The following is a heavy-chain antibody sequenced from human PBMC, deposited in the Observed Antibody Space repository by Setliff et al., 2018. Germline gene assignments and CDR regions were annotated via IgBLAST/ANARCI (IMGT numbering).Heavy chain of an antibody. D-gene: IGHD2-2*01. CDR1: GFTFSHYG. V-gene: IGHV3-33*01. J-gene: IGHJ4*02. CDR3: ASYCSSTSCPFDY. CDR2: IWYDGSQK. Sequence: GGSLSLSCATSGFTFSHYGMHWVRQSPGTGLEWVAVIWYDGSQKYHADSVKGRFTISIDNSKNTLYLQMNSLRAEDTAVYYCASYCSSTSCPFDYWGQGTLVTVSS.